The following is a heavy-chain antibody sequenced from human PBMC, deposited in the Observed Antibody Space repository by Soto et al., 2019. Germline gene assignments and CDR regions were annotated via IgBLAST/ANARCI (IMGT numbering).Heavy chain of an antibody. D-gene: IGHD3-22*01. V-gene: IGHV1-58*01. J-gene: IGHJ4*02. Sequence: GASVKVSCKASGFTFTSSAVQWVRQARGQRLEWIGWIVVGSGNTNYAQKFQERVTITRDMSTSTAYMELSSLRSEDTAVYYCAAAQYYYDSSGYSPPRLWGQGTLVTVSS. CDR1: GFTFTSSA. CDR2: IVVGSGNT. CDR3: AAAQYYYDSSGYSPPRL.